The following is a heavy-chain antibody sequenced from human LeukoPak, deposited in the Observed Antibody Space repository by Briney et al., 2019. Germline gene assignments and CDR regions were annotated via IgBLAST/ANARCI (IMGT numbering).Heavy chain of an antibody. CDR2: INHSGST. Sequence: SETLSLTCAAYGGSFSGYYWSWIRQPPGKGLEWIGEINHSGSTNYNPSLKSRVTISVDTSKNQFSLKLSSVTAADTAVYYCARGGRIAAAGTGYLDYWGQGTLVTVSS. CDR1: GGSFSGYY. D-gene: IGHD6-13*01. J-gene: IGHJ4*02. V-gene: IGHV4-34*01. CDR3: ARGGRIAAAGTGYLDY.